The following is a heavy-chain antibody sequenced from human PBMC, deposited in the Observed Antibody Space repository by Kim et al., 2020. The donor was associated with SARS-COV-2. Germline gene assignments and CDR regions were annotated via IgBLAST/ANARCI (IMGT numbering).Heavy chain of an antibody. CDR2: ISGSGGST. CDR3: AKVGGYYYDSSDPWYFDY. V-gene: IGHV3-23*01. D-gene: IGHD3-22*01. CDR1: GFTFSSYA. J-gene: IGHJ4*02. Sequence: GGSLRLSCAASGFTFSSYAMSWVRQAPGKGLEWVSAISGSGGSTYYADSVKGRFTISRDNSKNTLYLQMNSLRAEDTAVYYCAKVGGYYYDSSDPWYFDYWGQGTLVTVSS.